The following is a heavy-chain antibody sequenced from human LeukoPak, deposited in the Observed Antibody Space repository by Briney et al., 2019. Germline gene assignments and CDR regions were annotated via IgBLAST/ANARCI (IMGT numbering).Heavy chain of an antibody. CDR2: MNPNSGNT. CDR3: ARGIGDYSNYDLWFDP. D-gene: IGHD4-11*01. Sequence: GASVKVSCKASGYTFTSYDMHWVRQATGQGLEWMGWMNPNSGNTGYAQKFQGRVTMTRNTSISTAYMELSSLRSEDTAVYYCARGIGDYSNYDLWFDPWGQGTLVTVSS. V-gene: IGHV1-8*01. CDR1: GYTFTSYD. J-gene: IGHJ5*02.